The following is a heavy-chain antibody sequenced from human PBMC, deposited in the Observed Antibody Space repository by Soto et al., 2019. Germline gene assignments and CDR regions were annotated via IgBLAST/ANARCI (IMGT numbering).Heavy chain of an antibody. CDR3: GKVLVGATGHTDSDS. CDR1: GRSIYRSGYY. Sequence: QVQLQESGPGLVKPSETLSLTCTVSGRSIYRSGYYWGWIRQPPGRGLEWIGNIDYNGVTYSNPSLKSRVTISRDTSKNQFSLKLTSVTAADTALYYCGKVLVGATGHTDSDSWGPGTLVAVSS. J-gene: IGHJ4*02. V-gene: IGHV4-39*01. CDR2: IDYNGVT. D-gene: IGHD2-15*01.